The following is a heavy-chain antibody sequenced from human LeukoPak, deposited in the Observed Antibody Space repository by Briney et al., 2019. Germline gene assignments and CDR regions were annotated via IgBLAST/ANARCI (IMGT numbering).Heavy chain of an antibody. V-gene: IGHV3-20*04. CDR2: INWNGGST. CDR3: ARDRRTRVRGVISHYYYYMDV. D-gene: IGHD3-10*01. CDR1: GFTFDDYG. J-gene: IGHJ6*03. Sequence: PGGSLRLSCAASGFTFDDYGMSWVRQAPGKGLEWVSGINWNGGSTGYADSVKGRFTISRDNAKNSLSLQTSSLRAEDTALYYCARDRRTRVRGVISHYYYYMDVWGKGTTVTISS.